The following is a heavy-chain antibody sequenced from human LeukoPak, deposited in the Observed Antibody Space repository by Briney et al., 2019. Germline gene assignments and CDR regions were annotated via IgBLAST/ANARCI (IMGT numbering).Heavy chain of an antibody. D-gene: IGHD5-12*01. CDR2: IKRDGGEK. J-gene: IGHJ4*02. V-gene: IGHV3-7*01. CDR1: GFTFSSYW. CDR3: ARARGGYDLDY. Sequence: GGTLTLSCAASGFTFSSYWMSWVRQAPGEGLEWVANIKRDGGEKYYVESVKGRFTIARDNVKHSPYLQMNSLRVEDTAVDYCARARGGYDLDYWGQGTLVTVSS.